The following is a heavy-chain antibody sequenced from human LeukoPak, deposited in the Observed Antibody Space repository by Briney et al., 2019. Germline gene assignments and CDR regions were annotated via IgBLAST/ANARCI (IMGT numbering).Heavy chain of an antibody. Sequence: PSETLSLTCTVSGGSISSGGYYWSWIRQPPGKGLEWIGYIYHSGSTYYNPSLKSRVTISVDTSKNQFSLKLSSVTAADTAVYYCASWGSYGDYVGDYWGQGTLVTVSS. CDR2: IYHSGST. D-gene: IGHD4-17*01. V-gene: IGHV4-30-2*01. CDR3: ASWGSYGDYVGDY. J-gene: IGHJ4*02. CDR1: GGSISSGGYY.